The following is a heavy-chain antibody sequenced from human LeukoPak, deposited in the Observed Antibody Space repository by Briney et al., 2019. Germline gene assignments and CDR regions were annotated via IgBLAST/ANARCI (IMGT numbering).Heavy chain of an antibody. Sequence: SETLSLTCAVHGGTLSGYYWSWIRQPPGKGLEWIGEINHSGSTNYNPSLKSRVTISVDTSKNQFSLKLSSVTAADTAVYYCARVPYCSGGSCNYYYYYGMDVWGQGTTVTVSS. J-gene: IGHJ6*02. CDR2: INHSGST. CDR3: ARVPYCSGGSCNYYYYYGMDV. D-gene: IGHD2-15*01. V-gene: IGHV4-34*01. CDR1: GGTLSGYY.